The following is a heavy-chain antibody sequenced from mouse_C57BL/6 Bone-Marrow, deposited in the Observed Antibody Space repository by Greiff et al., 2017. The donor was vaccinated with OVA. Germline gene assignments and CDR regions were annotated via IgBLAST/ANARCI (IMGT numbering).Heavy chain of an antibody. Sequence: EVQLVESGGDLVKPGGSLKLSCAASGFTFSSYGMSWVRQTPDKRLEWVATISSGGSYTYYPDSVKGRFTISRDNAKNTLYLQMSSLKFEDTAMYYCARQRWFAYWGQGTLVTVSA. V-gene: IGHV5-6*01. CDR2: ISSGGSYT. J-gene: IGHJ3*01. CDR3: ARQRWFAY. CDR1: GFTFSSYG.